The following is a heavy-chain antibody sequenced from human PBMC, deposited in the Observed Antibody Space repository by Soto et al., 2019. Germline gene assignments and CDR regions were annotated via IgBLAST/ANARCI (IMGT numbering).Heavy chain of an antibody. CDR1: GYSFTSYW. D-gene: IGHD3-22*01. CDR3: ASAYYDSSGPKSDY. V-gene: IGHV5-10-1*01. Sequence: GESLKISCKGSGYSFTSYWISWVRQMPGKGLEWVGRIDPSDSYTNYSPPFQGHVTISADKSISTAYLQWSSLKASDTAMYYCASAYYDSSGPKSDYWGQGTLVTVSS. J-gene: IGHJ4*02. CDR2: IDPSDSYT.